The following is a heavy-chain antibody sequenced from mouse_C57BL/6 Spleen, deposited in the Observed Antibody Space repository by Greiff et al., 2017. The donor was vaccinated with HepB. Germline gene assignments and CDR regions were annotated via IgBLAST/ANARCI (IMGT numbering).Heavy chain of an antibody. V-gene: IGHV3-6*01. CDR3: AREGLLYAMDY. J-gene: IGHJ4*01. Sequence: DVKLQESGPGLVKPSQSLSLTCSVTGYSITSGYYWNWIRQFPGNKLEWMGYISYDGSNNYNPSLKNRISITRDTSKNQFFLKLNSVTTEDTATYYCAREGLLYAMDYWGQGTSVTVSS. CDR2: ISYDGSN. CDR1: GYSITSGYY.